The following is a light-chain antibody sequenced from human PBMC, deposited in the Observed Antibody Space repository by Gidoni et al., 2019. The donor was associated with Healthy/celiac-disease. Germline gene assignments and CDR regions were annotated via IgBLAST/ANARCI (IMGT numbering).Light chain of an antibody. CDR2: DAS. CDR1: QDISNY. Sequence: DIQMTQSPSSLSASVGDRGTITCQASQDISNYLNWYQQKPGKAPKLLIYDASNLETGVPSRFSGSGSGTDFTFTISSLQPEDIATYYCQQYDNLPVACXPXTKVDIK. V-gene: IGKV1-33*01. CDR3: QQYDNLPVA. J-gene: IGKJ3*01.